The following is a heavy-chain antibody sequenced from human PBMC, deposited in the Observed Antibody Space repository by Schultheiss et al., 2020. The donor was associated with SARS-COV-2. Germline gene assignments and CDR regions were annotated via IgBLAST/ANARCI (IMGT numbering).Heavy chain of an antibody. Sequence: SETLSLTCTVSGGSISSGGYSWSWIRQPAGKGLEWIGRIYTSGSTNYNPSLKSRVTMSLDTSRNQFSLKLSSVTAADTAVYYCARVVAAMVFWFDPWGQGTLVTVSS. V-gene: IGHV4-61*02. D-gene: IGHD2-15*01. CDR1: GGSISSGGYS. J-gene: IGHJ5*02. CDR3: ARVVAAMVFWFDP. CDR2: IYTSGST.